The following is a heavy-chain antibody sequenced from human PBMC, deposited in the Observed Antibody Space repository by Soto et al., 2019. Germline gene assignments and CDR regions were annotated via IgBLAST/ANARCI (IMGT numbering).Heavy chain of an antibody. CDR3: ARDRLASERSSSPYWSFDL. CDR1: RYIFTAYA. Sequence: QVQLVQSGAEVKKPGASVKVSCTASRYIFTAYAIHWVRQAPGQRPEWMGWINAGKGNTQYSQKFQGRVTITRDTSAGTSYMELSSLRSEATAVYYCARDRLASERSSSPYWSFDLWGRGTLVTVSS. V-gene: IGHV1-3*01. J-gene: IGHJ2*01. CDR2: INAGKGNT. D-gene: IGHD6-6*01.